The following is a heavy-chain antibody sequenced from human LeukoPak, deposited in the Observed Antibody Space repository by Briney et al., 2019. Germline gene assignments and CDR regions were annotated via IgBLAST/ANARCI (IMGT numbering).Heavy chain of an antibody. CDR2: IIPIFGTA. Sequence: ASVKVSCKASGGTFISYAISWVRQAPGQGLEWMGGIIPIFGTANYAQKFQGRVTITADESTSTAYMELSSLRSEDTAVYYCARTGKAAAAHNYWGQGTLVTVSS. CDR1: GGTFISYA. CDR3: ARTGKAAAAHNY. J-gene: IGHJ4*02. V-gene: IGHV1-69*13. D-gene: IGHD6-13*01.